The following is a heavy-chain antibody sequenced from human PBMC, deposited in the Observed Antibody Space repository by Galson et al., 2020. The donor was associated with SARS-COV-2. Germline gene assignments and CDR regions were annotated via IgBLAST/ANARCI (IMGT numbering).Heavy chain of an antibody. CDR2: VIGSGGTT. D-gene: IGHD4-4*01. CDR1: GFTFDHHA. J-gene: IGHJ4*02. V-gene: IGHV3-23*01. Sequence: GGSLRLSCATSGFTFDHHAINWVRQTPGKGLEWVSTVIGSGGTTYFADSVRGRFTISRDSSKNAVYLQMSSLRPEDTARYFCSKDKYTGGNSPFDSWGQGTLVTVSS. CDR3: SKDKYTGGNSPFDS.